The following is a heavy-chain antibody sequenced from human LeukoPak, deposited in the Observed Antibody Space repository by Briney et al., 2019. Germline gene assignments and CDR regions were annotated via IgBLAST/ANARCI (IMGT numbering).Heavy chain of an antibody. CDR1: GFTFSSYS. Sequence: SGGSLRLSCAASGFTFSSYSINCVRQAPGKGVEWVVSINSSSSCIYHADSVKGRFTIPRDNAKNSLYLQVNSLRAEDTAVYYCARADTTHPYYFDYWGQGTLVTVSS. CDR3: ARADTTHPYYFDY. V-gene: IGHV3-21*01. J-gene: IGHJ4*02. CDR2: INSSSSCI. D-gene: IGHD5-18*01.